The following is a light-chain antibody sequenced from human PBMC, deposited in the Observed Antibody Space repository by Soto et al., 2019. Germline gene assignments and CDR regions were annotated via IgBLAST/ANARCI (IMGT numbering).Light chain of an antibody. CDR2: YDS. CDR1: NIGSKS. J-gene: IGLJ1*01. V-gene: IGLV3-21*04. CDR3: QVWDNSSDPLYA. Sequence: SYELTQPPSVSVAPGKTARIPCGGNNIGSKSVHWYQQKPGQAPVLVIYYDSDRPSGIPERFSGSNSGNTATLTISRVEAGDEADYYCQVWDNSSDPLYAFGTGTKLTVL.